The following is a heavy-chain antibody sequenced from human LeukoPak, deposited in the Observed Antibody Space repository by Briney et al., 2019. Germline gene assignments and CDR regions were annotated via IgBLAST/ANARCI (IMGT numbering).Heavy chain of an antibody. CDR3: ARYATGNWFDP. CDR1: GGSISSYY. D-gene: IGHD2-2*01. J-gene: IGHJ5*02. Sequence: PSETLSLTCTVSGGSISSYYWSWIRQPPGKGLEWIGYIYYSGSTNYNPSLKSRVTISVDTSKNQFSLKLSSVTAADTAVYYCARYATGNWFDPWGQGTLVTVSS. CDR2: IYYSGST. V-gene: IGHV4-59*01.